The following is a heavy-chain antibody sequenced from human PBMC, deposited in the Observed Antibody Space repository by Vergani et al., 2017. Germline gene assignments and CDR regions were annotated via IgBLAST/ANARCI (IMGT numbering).Heavy chain of an antibody. CDR1: GYSFTNYW. CDR3: ARLXGLDSSGSKYFDY. CDR2: IHPADSDT. J-gene: IGHJ4*02. D-gene: IGHD3-22*01. V-gene: IGHV5-51*01. Sequence: EVQLVQSGAEVKKPGESLKISCQISGYSFTNYWIGWVRQMPGKGLEWMGIIHPADSDTRYSPSFQGQVTISVDKSISTAYLQRSSLRASDSAMYYCARLXGLDSSGSKYFDYWGQGTLVTVSS.